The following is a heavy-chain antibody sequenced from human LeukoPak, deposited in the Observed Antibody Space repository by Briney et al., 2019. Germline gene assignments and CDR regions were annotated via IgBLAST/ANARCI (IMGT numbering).Heavy chain of an antibody. Sequence: GGSLRLSCVASGFTFSSYWMTWVRQAPGKGLEWVAKIKQDGSEKYYVDSVKGRFTISRDNAKNSLYLQMNSLRAEDTAVYYCARDYYDSMSAFDIWGQGTMVTVSS. V-gene: IGHV3-7*01. CDR1: GFTFSSYW. J-gene: IGHJ3*02. CDR3: ARDYYDSMSAFDI. CDR2: IKQDGSEK. D-gene: IGHD3-22*01.